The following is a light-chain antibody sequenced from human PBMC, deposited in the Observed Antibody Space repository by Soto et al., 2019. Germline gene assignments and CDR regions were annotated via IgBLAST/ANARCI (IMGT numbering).Light chain of an antibody. V-gene: IGLV2-11*01. Sequence: QSALTQPRSVSGSPGQSVTISCTGTSSDVGGYNYVSWYQQHPGKAPKLMIYDVSKRPSGVPDRFSGSKSGNTASLTISGLHAGDEADYYCCSYAGSYTRVFGGGTKLTVL. J-gene: IGLJ2*01. CDR1: SSDVGGYNY. CDR3: CSYAGSYTRV. CDR2: DVS.